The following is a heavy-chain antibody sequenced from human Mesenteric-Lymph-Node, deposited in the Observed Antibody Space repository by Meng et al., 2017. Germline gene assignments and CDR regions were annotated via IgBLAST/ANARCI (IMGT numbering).Heavy chain of an antibody. D-gene: IGHD6-13*01. J-gene: IGHJ4*02. CDR1: GFTFSSYA. V-gene: IGHV3-43*02. Sequence: GESLKISCAASGFTFSSYAMSWVRQAPGKGLEWVSLISWDGGSTYYADSVKGRFTISRDNSKNSLYLQMDSLRTEDTALYYCAKDFSVSSSWYGGNYFDYWGQGTLVTVSS. CDR3: AKDFSVSSSWYGGNYFDY. CDR2: ISWDGGST.